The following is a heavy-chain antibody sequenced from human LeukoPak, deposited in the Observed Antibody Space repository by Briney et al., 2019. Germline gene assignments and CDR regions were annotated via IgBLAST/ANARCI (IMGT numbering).Heavy chain of an antibody. CDR1: GGAFSSYT. Sequence: ASVKVSCKASGGAFSSYTISWVRQAPGQGLEWMGRIIPILNITDYAQNFQGRVTLTADKSTSTAYMELSILRSEDTAVYYCAKDGVVVVATSVYYYYYGMDVWGQGTTVTVSS. J-gene: IGHJ6*02. CDR2: IIPILNIT. V-gene: IGHV1-69*02. CDR3: AKDGVVVVATSVYYYYYGMDV. D-gene: IGHD2-2*01.